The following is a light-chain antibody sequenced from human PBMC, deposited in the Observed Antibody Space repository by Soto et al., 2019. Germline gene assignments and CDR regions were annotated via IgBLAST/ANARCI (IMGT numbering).Light chain of an antibody. J-gene: IGKJ4*01. V-gene: IGKV1-12*01. Sequence: DIQMTQSPSSVSASVGDRVTITCRASQSISSRLGWYQQKPGKAPKLLIYAASSLQTGVPSRFSGSGSGTDFTLTISSLQPEDFATYYCQQANSFPFTFGGGTKLEI. CDR1: QSISSR. CDR2: AAS. CDR3: QQANSFPFT.